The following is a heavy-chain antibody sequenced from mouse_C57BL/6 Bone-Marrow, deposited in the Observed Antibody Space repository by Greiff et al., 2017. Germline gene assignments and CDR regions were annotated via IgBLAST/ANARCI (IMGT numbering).Heavy chain of an antibody. Sequence: QVQLQQLGPGLVNLSQRLSITSTVPAFSLPGYGVHWVRRSPGKGLEWLGVIWSGGSTDSNAAFISRLSISKYNSTSQVFFKLTSLLADDTTIYYCARLLFGSSYGCYFDVWGTGTTVTVAS. CDR2: IWSGGST. D-gene: IGHD1-1*01. CDR3: ARLLFGSSYGCYFDV. J-gene: IGHJ1*03. CDR1: AFSLPGYG. V-gene: IGHV2-2*01.